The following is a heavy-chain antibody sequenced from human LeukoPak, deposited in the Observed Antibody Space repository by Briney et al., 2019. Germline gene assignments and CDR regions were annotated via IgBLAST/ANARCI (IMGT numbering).Heavy chain of an antibody. V-gene: IGHV3-23*01. Sequence: PGGSLRLSCAASGFTFSNNAMSWVRQAPGKGLEWVSATSTSGGSAYYADSVKGRFTISRDNSKNTLYLQMDSLRADDTAVCYCARYSGSYYYPPAWDLWGQGTLVTVSS. D-gene: IGHD1-26*01. CDR3: ARYSGSYYYPPAWDL. CDR2: TSTSGGSA. CDR1: GFTFSNNA. J-gene: IGHJ4*02.